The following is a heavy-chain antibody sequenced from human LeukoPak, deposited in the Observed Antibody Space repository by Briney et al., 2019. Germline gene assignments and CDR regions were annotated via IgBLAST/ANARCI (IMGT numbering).Heavy chain of an antibody. V-gene: IGHV3-11*01. CDR3: ARGRGPSGSYSLGYDAFDI. D-gene: IGHD1-26*01. Sequence: GGSLRLSCAASGFNSSDYYMAWMRQAPGKGLEWASYIGDSGSTIFYADSVKGRFTISRDNSKNTLYLQMNSLRAEDTAVYYCARGRGPSGSYSLGYDAFDIWGQGTMVTVSS. CDR1: GFNSSDYY. J-gene: IGHJ3*02. CDR2: IGDSGSTI.